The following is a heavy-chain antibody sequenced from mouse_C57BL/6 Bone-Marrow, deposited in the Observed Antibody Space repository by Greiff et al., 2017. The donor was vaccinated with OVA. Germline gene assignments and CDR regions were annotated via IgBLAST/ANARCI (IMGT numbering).Heavy chain of an antibody. CDR3: ARKRITTVPLDY. J-gene: IGHJ2*01. CDR1: GYTFTSYG. CDR2: IYPRSGNT. D-gene: IGHD1-1*01. V-gene: IGHV1-81*01. Sequence: QVQLQQSGAELARPGASVKLSCKASGYTFTSYGISWVKQRTGQGLEWIGEIYPRSGNTYYNEKFKGKATLTAAKSSSTAYMELLRLTSEDSAVYFCARKRITTVPLDYWGQGTTLTVSS.